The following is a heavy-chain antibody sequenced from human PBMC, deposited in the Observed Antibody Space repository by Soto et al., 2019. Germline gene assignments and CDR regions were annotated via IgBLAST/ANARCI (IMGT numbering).Heavy chain of an antibody. D-gene: IGHD3-22*01. J-gene: IGHJ4*02. V-gene: IGHV4-59*01. CDR3: ARGPYDSSGYYYDY. Sequence: KPSETLSLTCTVSGGSISSYYWRWIRQPPGKGLEWIGYIYYSGSTSYNPSLKSRVTISVDTSKNQFSLQLSSVTAADTAVYYCARGPYDSSGYYYDYWGQGTLVTVSS. CDR2: IYYSGST. CDR1: GGSISSYY.